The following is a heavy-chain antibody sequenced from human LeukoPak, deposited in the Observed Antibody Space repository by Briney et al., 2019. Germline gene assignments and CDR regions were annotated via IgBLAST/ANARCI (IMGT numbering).Heavy chain of an antibody. D-gene: IGHD3-16*02. Sequence: SETLSLTCTVSGGSISSYYWSWIRQPPGKGLEWIGSIYYSGSTYYNPSLKSRVTISVDTSKNQFSLKLSSVTAADTAVYYCARMGGGYDYVWGSYRHFDYWGQGTLVTVSS. CDR2: IYYSGST. J-gene: IGHJ4*02. V-gene: IGHV4-59*12. CDR3: ARMGGGYDYVWGSYRHFDY. CDR1: GGSISSYY.